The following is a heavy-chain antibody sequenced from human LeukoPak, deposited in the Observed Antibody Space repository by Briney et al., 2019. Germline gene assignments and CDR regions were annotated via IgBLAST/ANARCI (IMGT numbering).Heavy chain of an antibody. D-gene: IGHD5-12*01. Sequence: GGSLRLSCAASGFTFSSYSMNWVRQAPGKGLEWVSSISSSSSYIYYADSVKGRFTISGDNAKNSLYLQMNSLRAEDTAVYYCAKSVATIREFDYWGQGTLVTVSS. CDR2: ISSSSSYI. J-gene: IGHJ4*02. V-gene: IGHV3-21*01. CDR1: GFTFSSYS. CDR3: AKSVATIREFDY.